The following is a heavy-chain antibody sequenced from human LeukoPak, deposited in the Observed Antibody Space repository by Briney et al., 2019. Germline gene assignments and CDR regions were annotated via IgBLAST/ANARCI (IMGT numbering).Heavy chain of an antibody. Sequence: SQTLSLTCAISGDSVSRTNIAWNWIRQSPSRGLEWLGRTYCRSKWYNDYAVSVRSRIIINPDTSKNQFSLQLNSVTPEGTAVYYCARGIGWPYFDYWGQGTLVTVSS. D-gene: IGHD5-24*01. V-gene: IGHV6-1*01. CDR3: ARGIGWPYFDY. CDR2: TYCRSKWYN. J-gene: IGHJ4*02. CDR1: GDSVSRTNIA.